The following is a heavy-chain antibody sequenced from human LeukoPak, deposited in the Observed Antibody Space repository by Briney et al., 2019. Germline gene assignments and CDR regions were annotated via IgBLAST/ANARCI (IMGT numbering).Heavy chain of an antibody. Sequence: SETLSLTCTVSGGSISSSSYYWGWIRQPPGKGLEWIGSIYYSGSTYYNPSLKSRVTMSVDTSKNQFSLKLSSVTAADTAVYYCASWHDSSGYYYPDAFDIWGQGTMVTVSS. J-gene: IGHJ3*02. V-gene: IGHV4-39*01. CDR3: ASWHDSSGYYYPDAFDI. CDR1: GGSISSSSYY. D-gene: IGHD3-22*01. CDR2: IYYSGST.